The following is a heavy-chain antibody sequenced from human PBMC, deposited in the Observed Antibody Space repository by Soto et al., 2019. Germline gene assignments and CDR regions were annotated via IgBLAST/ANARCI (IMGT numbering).Heavy chain of an antibody. CDR2: ISAYSGNT. CDR3: ARELESLEYYYYYMDV. D-gene: IGHD3-3*01. V-gene: IGHV1-18*01. Sequence: GESLKISCKASGYTFTSYDINWVRQAPGQGLEWMGWISAYSGNTNYAQKLQGRVTMTTDTSTSTAYMELRSLRSDDTAVYYCARELESLEYYYYYMDVWGKGTTVTVSS. CDR1: GYTFTSYD. J-gene: IGHJ6*03.